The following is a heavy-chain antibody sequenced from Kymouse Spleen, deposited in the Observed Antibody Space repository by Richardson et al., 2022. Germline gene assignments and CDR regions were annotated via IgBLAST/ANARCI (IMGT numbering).Heavy chain of an antibody. CDR1: GFTFSGSA. CDR3: TRGGWNYYFDY. V-gene: IGHV3-73*02. Sequence: EVQLVESGGGLVQPGGSLKLSCAASGFTFSGSAMHWVRQASGKGLEWVGRIRSKANSYATAYAASVKGRFTISRDDSKNTAYLQMNSLKTEDTAVYYCTRGGWNYYFDYWGQGTLVTVSS. D-gene: IGHD1-7*01. CDR2: IRSKANSYAT. J-gene: IGHJ4*02.